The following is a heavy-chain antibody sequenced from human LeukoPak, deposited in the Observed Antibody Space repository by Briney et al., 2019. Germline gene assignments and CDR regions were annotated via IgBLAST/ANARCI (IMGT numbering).Heavy chain of an antibody. CDR1: GGSVSSGSYY. CDR3: ARDRVANYYYYGMDV. V-gene: IGHV4-61*01. D-gene: IGHD2-15*01. J-gene: IGHJ6*02. CDR2: IYYSGST. Sequence: SETLSLTCTVSGGSVSSGSYYWSWIRQPPGKGLEWTGYIYYSGSTNYNPSLKSRVTISVDTSKNQFSLKLSSVTAADTAVYYCARDRVANYYYYGMDVWGQGTTVTVSS.